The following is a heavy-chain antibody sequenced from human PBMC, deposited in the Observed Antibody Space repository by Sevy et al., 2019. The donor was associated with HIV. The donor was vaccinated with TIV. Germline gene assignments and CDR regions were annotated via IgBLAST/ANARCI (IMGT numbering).Heavy chain of an antibody. CDR2: IDESGIT. D-gene: IGHD2-2*01. Sequence: SETLSLTCAVHDGSFSGYYWNWIRQLPGKGLEWIGEIDESGITYYNPSLKSRVIISVETSKKQFSLKLNSLTAVDPAVYFCARSPPVVVVPGAPSWFDPWGQGTLVTVSS. V-gene: IGHV4-34*01. CDR1: DGSFSGYY. J-gene: IGHJ5*02. CDR3: ARSPPVVVVPGAPSWFDP.